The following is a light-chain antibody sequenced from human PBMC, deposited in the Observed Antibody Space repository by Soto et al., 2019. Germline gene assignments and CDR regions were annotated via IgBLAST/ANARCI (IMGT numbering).Light chain of an antibody. V-gene: IGKV3-15*01. CDR2: GAS. CDR1: QSLSSN. J-gene: IGKJ1*01. Sequence: MTQSPATLSVSPGETATLSCRASQSLSSNLGWYQQKPGQAPRLLIFGASTRATGIPARFSGSGSGTEFSLTISSLQSEYFAVYFCQQYNDWPLTFGQGTKVEIK. CDR3: QQYNDWPLT.